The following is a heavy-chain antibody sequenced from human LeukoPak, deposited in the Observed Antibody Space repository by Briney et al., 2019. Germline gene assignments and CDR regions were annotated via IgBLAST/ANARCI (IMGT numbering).Heavy chain of an antibody. J-gene: IGHJ4*02. CDR1: GGSISSGGYY. CDR3: ARTNSGYLISDY. V-gene: IGHV4-31*03. Sequence: SQTLSLTCTVSGGSISSGGYYWSWIRQHPGKGLEWIGYIYDSGSTYYNPSLKSRVTISVDTSKNQFSLKLSSVTAADTTVYYCARTNSGYLISDYWGQGTLVTVSS. D-gene: IGHD5-12*01. CDR2: IYDSGST.